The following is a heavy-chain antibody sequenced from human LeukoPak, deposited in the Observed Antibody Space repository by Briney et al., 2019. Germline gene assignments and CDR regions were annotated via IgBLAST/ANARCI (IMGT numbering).Heavy chain of an antibody. V-gene: IGHV1-8*01. CDR3: AREVHSVYCSSTSCYGIPDY. J-gene: IGHJ4*02. CDR2: MNPNSGNT. Sequence: EASAKVSCKASGYTFTSYDINWVRQATGQGLEWMGWMNPNSGNTGYAQKFQGRVTMTRNTSISTAYMELSSLRSEDTAVYYCAREVHSVYCSSTSCYGIPDYWGQGTLVTVSS. D-gene: IGHD2-2*01. CDR1: GYTFTSYD.